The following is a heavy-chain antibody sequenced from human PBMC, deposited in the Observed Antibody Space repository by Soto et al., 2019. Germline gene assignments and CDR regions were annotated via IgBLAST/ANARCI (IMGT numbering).Heavy chain of an antibody. CDR1: GYTFTGYY. CDR2: INPNSGGT. J-gene: IGHJ6*02. V-gene: IGHV1-2*02. Sequence: GASVKVSCKASGYTFTGYYMHWVRQAPGQGLEWMGWINPNSGGTNYAQKFQGRVTMTRDTSISTAYMELSRLRSDDTAVYYCAVVVPAAIPGGDYYYYGMDVWGRGTTVTVSS. D-gene: IGHD2-2*01. CDR3: AVVVPAAIPGGDYYYYGMDV.